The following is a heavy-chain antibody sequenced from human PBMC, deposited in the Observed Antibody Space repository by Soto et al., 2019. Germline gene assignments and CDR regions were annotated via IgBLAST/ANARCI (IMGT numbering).Heavy chain of an antibody. CDR2: VYYSGST. V-gene: IGHV4-59*01. CDR3: ARTRMIESWIDY. Sequence: NPSETLSLTCDVSGDSISTYYWSWIRQPPGKGLEWIGYVYYSGSTLYNPSLESRATLSIDMSKKQVSLKLNSVIAADTAVYYCARTRMIESWIDYWGRVTLVTVSS. CDR1: GDSISTYY. D-gene: IGHD2-21*01. J-gene: IGHJ4*01.